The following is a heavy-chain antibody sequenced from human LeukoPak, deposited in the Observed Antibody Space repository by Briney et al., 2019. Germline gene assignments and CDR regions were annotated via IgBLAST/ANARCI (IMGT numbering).Heavy chain of an antibody. CDR3: ARAEMATIEDAFDI. CDR1: GGSISSYY. Sequence: SETLSLTCTVSGGSISSYYWSWIRQPPGKGLEWIGYIYYSGSTNYNPSLKSRVTISVDTSKNQFSLKLSSVTAADTAVYYCARAEMATIEDAFDIWGQGTMVTVPS. V-gene: IGHV4-59*01. D-gene: IGHD5-24*01. CDR2: IYYSGST. J-gene: IGHJ3*02.